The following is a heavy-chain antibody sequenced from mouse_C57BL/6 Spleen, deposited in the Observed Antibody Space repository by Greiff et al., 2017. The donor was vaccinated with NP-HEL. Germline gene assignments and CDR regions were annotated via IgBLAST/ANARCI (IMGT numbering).Heavy chain of an antibody. Sequence: QVQLQQSGAELARPGASVKLSCKASGYTFTSYGISWVKQRTGQGLEWIGEIYPRSGNTYYNEKFKGKATLTADKSSSTAYMELRSLTSEDSAFFFCASSSPYAMDYWGQGTSVTVSS. J-gene: IGHJ4*01. CDR3: ASSSPYAMDY. CDR2: IYPRSGNT. CDR1: GYTFTSYG. D-gene: IGHD1-1*01. V-gene: IGHV1-81*01.